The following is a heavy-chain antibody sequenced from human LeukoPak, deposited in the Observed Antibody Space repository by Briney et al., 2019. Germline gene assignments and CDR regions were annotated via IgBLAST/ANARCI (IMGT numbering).Heavy chain of an antibody. J-gene: IGHJ1*01. CDR2: ISAYNGNT. D-gene: IGHD2-15*01. CDR3: ARDRGGSNPGYFQH. CDR1: GYTFTSYG. Sequence: ASVKVSCKASGYTFTSYGISWVRQAPGQGLKWMGWISAYNGNTNYAQKLQGRVTMTTDTSTSTAYMELRSLRSDDTAVYYCARDRGGSNPGYFQHWGQGTLVTVSS. V-gene: IGHV1-18*01.